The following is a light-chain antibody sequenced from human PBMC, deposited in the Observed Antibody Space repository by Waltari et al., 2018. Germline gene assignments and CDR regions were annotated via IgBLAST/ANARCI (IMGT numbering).Light chain of an antibody. CDR2: YDS. J-gene: IGLJ2*01. CDR1: NIGSKS. V-gene: IGLV3-21*04. Sequence: SYVVTQSPSVSVAPGETARITCGGDNIGSKSVHWYQQRPGQAPVLVISYDSDRPSGIPGRFSGSNSGNTATLPIRWVEADDGADYYCLVWHSTTDHHGVVGGGTKLTVL. CDR3: LVWHSTTDHHGV.